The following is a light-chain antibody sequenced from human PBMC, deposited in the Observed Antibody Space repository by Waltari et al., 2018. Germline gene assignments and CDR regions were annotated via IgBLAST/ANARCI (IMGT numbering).Light chain of an antibody. J-gene: IGKJ1*01. CDR3: QQYGSSTWT. V-gene: IGKV3-20*01. CDR2: GAS. Sequence: EIVLTQSPGTLSLSPGERATLSCRASQSVSSSYLARYQQKPGQAPSLLIYGASSGDTGIPDMFIGSGSGTDFTLPISSLEPDDFAVYYCQQYGSSTWTFGQGTKVEIK. CDR1: QSVSSSY.